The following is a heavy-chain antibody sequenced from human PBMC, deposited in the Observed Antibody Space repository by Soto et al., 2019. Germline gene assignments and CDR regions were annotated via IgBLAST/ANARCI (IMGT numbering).Heavy chain of an antibody. V-gene: IGHV1-3*01. CDR2: INASNGDT. Sequence: ASLKLSCKTSGYTITSYAMHWVRQAPGQRREWMGWINASNGDTKYSQKFQGRVTITRDTSASTAYMELSSLRSEDTAVYYCARDKLYYYYYYGMDVWGQGTTVTVSS. J-gene: IGHJ6*02. D-gene: IGHD6-6*01. CDR3: ARDKLYYYYYYGMDV. CDR1: GYTITSYA.